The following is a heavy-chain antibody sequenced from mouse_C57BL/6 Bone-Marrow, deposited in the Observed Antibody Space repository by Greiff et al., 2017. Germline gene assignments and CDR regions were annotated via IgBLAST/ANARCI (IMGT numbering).Heavy chain of an antibody. CDR3: ARRTGTRLYFDV. J-gene: IGHJ1*03. V-gene: IGHV5-17*01. CDR1: GFTFSDYG. CDR2: ISSVSSTI. Sequence: EVQLVESGGGLVKPGGSLKLSCAASGFTFSDYGMHWVRQAPEKGLEWVAYISSVSSTIYYADTVKGRFTISRDNAKNTLFLQMTSLRSEDTAMYYCARRTGTRLYFDVWGTGTTVTVSS. D-gene: IGHD4-1*01.